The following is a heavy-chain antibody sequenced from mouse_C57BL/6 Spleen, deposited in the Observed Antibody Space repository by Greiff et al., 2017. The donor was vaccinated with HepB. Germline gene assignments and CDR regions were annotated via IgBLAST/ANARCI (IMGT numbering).Heavy chain of an antibody. Sequence: QVQLQQSGAELVKPGASVKISCKASGYAFSSYWMNWVKQRPGKGLEWIGQIYPGDGDTNYNGKFKGKATLTADKSSSTAYMQLSSLTSEDSAVYFCARSYGNNGYYFDYWGQGTTLTVSS. D-gene: IGHD2-10*02. V-gene: IGHV1-80*01. CDR2: IYPGDGDT. CDR3: ARSYGNNGYYFDY. J-gene: IGHJ2*01. CDR1: GYAFSSYW.